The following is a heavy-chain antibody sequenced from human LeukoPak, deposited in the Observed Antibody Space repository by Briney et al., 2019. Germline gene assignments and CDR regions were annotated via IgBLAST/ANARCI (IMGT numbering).Heavy chain of an antibody. CDR2: IYWDDDK. V-gene: IGHV2-5*02. J-gene: IGHJ4*02. D-gene: IGHD1-26*01. Sequence: SGPTLVXPTQTLTLTCTFSGFSLSTSGVGVGWIRQPPGKALEWLALIYWDDDKRYSPSLKSRLTITKDTSKNQVVLTMTNMDPVDTATYYCAHGLDGSYYSGRSGYLDYWGQGTLVTVSS. CDR1: GFSLSTSGVG. CDR3: AHGLDGSYYSGRSGYLDY.